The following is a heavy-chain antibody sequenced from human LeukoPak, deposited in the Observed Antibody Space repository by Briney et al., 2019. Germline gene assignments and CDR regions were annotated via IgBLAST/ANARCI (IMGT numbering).Heavy chain of an antibody. CDR2: ISCDDDK. CDR1: GFSLSTSAVG. V-gene: IGHV2-5*02. CDR3: AHSGYDYVWGSYHSMDTFDY. D-gene: IGHD3-16*02. J-gene: IGHJ4*02. Sequence: SGPTLVNPTQTLTLTCTFSGFSLSTSAVGVGWIRQPPGKALEWLALISCDDDKRYSPSLKSRLTITKDTSKNQVVLTMTNMDPVDTATYYCAHSGYDYVWGSYHSMDTFDYWGQGTLVTVSS.